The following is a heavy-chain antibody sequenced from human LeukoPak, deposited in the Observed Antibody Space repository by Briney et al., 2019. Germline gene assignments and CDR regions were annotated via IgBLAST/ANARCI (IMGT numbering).Heavy chain of an antibody. CDR1: GFTFSSYA. V-gene: IGHV3-30-3*01. CDR3: ARDRHGPDY. Sequence: AGGSLRLSCAASGFTFSSYAMHWVRQAPGKGLEWVAVISYDGSNKYYADSVKGRFTISRDNSKNTLYLQMNSLRAEDTAVYYCARDRHGPDYWGQGTLVTASS. CDR2: ISYDGSNK. J-gene: IGHJ4*02.